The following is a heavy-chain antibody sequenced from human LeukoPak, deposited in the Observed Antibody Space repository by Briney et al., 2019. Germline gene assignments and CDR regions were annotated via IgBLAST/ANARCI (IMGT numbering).Heavy chain of an antibody. V-gene: IGHV3-74*01. CDR3: ARDLGGYCSGGSCPPLFDP. CDR1: GFTFSSYW. Sequence: PGGSLGLSCAASGFTFSSYWMHWVRQAPGKGLVWVSRINSDGSSTSYADSVKGRFTISRDNAKNTLYLQMNSLRAEDTAVYYCARDLGGYCSGGSCPPLFDPWGQGTLVTVSS. CDR2: INSDGSST. J-gene: IGHJ5*02. D-gene: IGHD2-15*01.